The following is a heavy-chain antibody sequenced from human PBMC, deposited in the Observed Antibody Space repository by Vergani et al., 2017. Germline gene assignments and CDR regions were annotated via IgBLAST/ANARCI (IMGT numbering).Heavy chain of an antibody. Sequence: VQLVQSGAEVKKPGASVKVSCKGSGYSFTSYWISWVRQMPGKGLEWMGRIDPSDSYTNYSPSFQGHVTISADKSISTAYLQWSSLKASDTAMYYCARQGPIRGVDSSGYFINWFDPWGQGTLVTVSS. D-gene: IGHD3-22*01. V-gene: IGHV5-10-1*01. CDR3: ARQGPIRGVDSSGYFINWFDP. J-gene: IGHJ5*02. CDR1: GYSFTSYW. CDR2: IDPSDSYT.